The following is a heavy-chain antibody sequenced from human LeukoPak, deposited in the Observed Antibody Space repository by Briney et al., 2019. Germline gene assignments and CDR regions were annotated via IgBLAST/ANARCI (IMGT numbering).Heavy chain of an antibody. Sequence: GGSLRLSCAASGFTFSDHYMTWIRQAPGKGLECISYISSSGTIIYDADSVKGRFTISRDNAKNSLFLQMNSLRAEDTAVYYCARHLSSYYFDYWGQGTLVTVSS. CDR1: GFTFSDHY. V-gene: IGHV3-11*04. J-gene: IGHJ4*02. CDR2: ISSSGTII. CDR3: ARHLSSYYFDY. D-gene: IGHD2-15*01.